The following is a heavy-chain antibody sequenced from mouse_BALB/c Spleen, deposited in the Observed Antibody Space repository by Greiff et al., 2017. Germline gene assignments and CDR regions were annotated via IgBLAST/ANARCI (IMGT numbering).Heavy chain of an antibody. CDR2: IDPANGNT. CDR3: ARGGDSYWYFDV. J-gene: IGHJ1*01. V-gene: IGHV14-3*02. Sequence: EVQLVESGAELVKPGASVKLSCTASGFNIKDTYMHWVKQRPEQGLEWIGRIDPANGNTKYDPKFQGKATITADTSSNTAYLQLSSLTSEDTAVYYCARGGDSYWYFDVWGAGTTVTVSS. D-gene: IGHD3-3*01. CDR1: GFNIKDTY.